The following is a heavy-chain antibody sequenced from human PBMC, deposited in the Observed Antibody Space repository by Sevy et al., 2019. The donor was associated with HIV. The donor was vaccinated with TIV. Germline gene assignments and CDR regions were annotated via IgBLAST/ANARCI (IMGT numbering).Heavy chain of an antibody. V-gene: IGHV4-30-4*01. D-gene: IGHD5-18*01. CDR2: YFHNGPF. CDR1: GVSLTGADYY. Sequence: SETLSLTCSVTGVSLTGADYYWSWVRPAPGKGLEWIAYYFHNGPFYYSPTLKSRLSISVDTTQNQFSLKLSSVTAADSAVYYGARSENVDSAPFDYWGQGTPVTVSS. J-gene: IGHJ4*02. CDR3: ARSENVDSAPFDY.